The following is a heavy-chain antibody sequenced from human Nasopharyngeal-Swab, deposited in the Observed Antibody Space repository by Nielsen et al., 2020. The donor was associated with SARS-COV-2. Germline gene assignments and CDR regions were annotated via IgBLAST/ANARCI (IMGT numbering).Heavy chain of an antibody. J-gene: IGHJ4*02. Sequence: SLKISCAASGFTFDDYAMHWVRQAPGKGLEWVSGISWNSGSIGYADSVKGRFTISRDNAKNSLYLQMNSLRAEDTALYYCAKDCAPYSSGYDYWAREPWSPSPQ. D-gene: IGHD6-19*01. CDR3: AKDCAPYSSGYDY. CDR1: GFTFDDYA. V-gene: IGHV3-9*01. CDR2: ISWNSGSI.